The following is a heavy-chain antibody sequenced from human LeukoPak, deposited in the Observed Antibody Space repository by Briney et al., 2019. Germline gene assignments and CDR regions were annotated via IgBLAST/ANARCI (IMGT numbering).Heavy chain of an antibody. CDR1: GGSIRSGSYY. V-gene: IGHV4-61*02. CDR2: IETSGSI. Sequence: SQTLSLTCNVSGGSIRSGSYYWSWIRQPAGKGLEWIGRIETSGSINYNPSLKSRVTISVDTSKSQFSLNLSSVTAADTAVYYCARASRDSSGYYYGFDSWGQGTLVTVSS. D-gene: IGHD3-22*01. CDR3: ARASRDSSGYYYGFDS. J-gene: IGHJ4*02.